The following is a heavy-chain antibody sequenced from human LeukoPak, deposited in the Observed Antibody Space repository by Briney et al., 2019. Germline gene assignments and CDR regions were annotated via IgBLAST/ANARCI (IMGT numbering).Heavy chain of an antibody. CDR2: INHSGST. J-gene: IGHJ4*02. CDR3: ARARGILWFGELSGYFDY. CDR1: GGPFSGYY. V-gene: IGHV4-34*01. Sequence: SETLSLTCAVYGGPFSGYYWSWIRQPPGKGLEWIGEINHSGSTNYNPSLKSRVTISVDTSKNQFSLKLSSVTAADTAVYYCARARGILWFGELSGYFDYWGQGTLVTVSS. D-gene: IGHD3-10*01.